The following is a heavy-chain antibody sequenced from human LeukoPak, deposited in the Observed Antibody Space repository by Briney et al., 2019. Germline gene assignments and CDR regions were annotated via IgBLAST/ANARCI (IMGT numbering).Heavy chain of an antibody. D-gene: IGHD1-1*01. Sequence: PGGSLRLSCAASGFTFSNHGMHWVRQAPGKGLEWVALIWYDGSNKEYAESVKGRFTISRDNSKNTLYLQMNSLRDEDTAVYYCARDQGTSTTAPKRKGRFDPWGQGTQVTVSS. CDR3: ARDQGTSTTAPKRKGRFDP. V-gene: IGHV3-33*01. CDR2: IWYDGSNK. CDR1: GFTFSNHG. J-gene: IGHJ5*02.